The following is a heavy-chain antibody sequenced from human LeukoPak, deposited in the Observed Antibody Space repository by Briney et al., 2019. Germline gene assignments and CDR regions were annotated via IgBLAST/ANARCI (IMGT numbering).Heavy chain of an antibody. CDR2: IRWYSGSI. Sequence: GGSLRLSCAASGFTFDDYAMQWVRQAPGKGLEWVSGIRWYSGSIGYADSVKGRFTICRDNAKTSLYLPMNSLRAQDTALSYCAKALEQDSSGYTIAFDIWGQGTMVTVS. V-gene: IGHV3-9*01. D-gene: IGHD3-22*01. J-gene: IGHJ3*02. CDR3: AKALEQDSSGYTIAFDI. CDR1: GFTFDDYA.